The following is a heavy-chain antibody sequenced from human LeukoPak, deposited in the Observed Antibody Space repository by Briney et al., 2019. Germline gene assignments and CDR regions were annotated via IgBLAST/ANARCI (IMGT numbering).Heavy chain of an antibody. V-gene: IGHV4-39*07. CDR1: GGSISRSSYY. CDR2: ISDSGST. J-gene: IGHJ4*02. D-gene: IGHD1-26*01. Sequence: SETLSLTCIVSGGSISRSSYYWGWLRQPPGKGLEWIGTISDSGSTNYNPSLKSRVTISVDKSKNQFSLKLSSVTAADTAVYYCARVRSSRAFDYWGQGTLVTVSS. CDR3: ARVRSSRAFDY.